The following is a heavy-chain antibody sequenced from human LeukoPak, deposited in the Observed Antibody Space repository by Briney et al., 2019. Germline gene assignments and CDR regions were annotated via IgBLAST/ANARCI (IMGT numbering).Heavy chain of an antibody. V-gene: IGHV3-21*01. D-gene: IGHD5-12*01. CDR2: ISGSSSYI. CDR1: GFTFSSYS. Sequence: GGSLRLSCAGSGFTFSSYSMNWVRQAPGKGLEWVSSISGSSSYIYYADSVKGRFTISRDNAKNSLYLQMNSLRAEDTAVYYCARDQSRKRGGIVAQDDAFDIWGQGTMVTVSS. CDR3: ARDQSRKRGGIVAQDDAFDI. J-gene: IGHJ3*02.